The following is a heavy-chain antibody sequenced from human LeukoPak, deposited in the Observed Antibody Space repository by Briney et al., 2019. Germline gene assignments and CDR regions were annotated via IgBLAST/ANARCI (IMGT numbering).Heavy chain of an antibody. CDR1: GYSFTTYW. D-gene: IGHD4/OR15-4a*01. Sequence: GESLKISCEVYGYSFTTYWIGWVRQMPGKDLEWMGTFNPADSDIRYSPSFQGQVTISVDKSISTAYLQWRSLKASDTAMYYCARHASNSRVAYDIWGQGTMVTVSS. CDR3: ARHASNSRVAYDI. J-gene: IGHJ3*02. V-gene: IGHV5-51*01. CDR2: FNPADSDI.